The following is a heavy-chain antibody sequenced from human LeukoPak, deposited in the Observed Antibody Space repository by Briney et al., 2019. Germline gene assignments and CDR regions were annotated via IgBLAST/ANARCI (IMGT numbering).Heavy chain of an antibody. CDR3: ARSHIRGATRFDY. Sequence: SETLSLTCTVSGGSISPNYWNWIRQPAGKGLEWIGRIYTTGNTHYNPSLESRVTMSVDTSKNQFSLRLTSVTAADTAVYYCARSHIRGATRFDYWGQGILVTVSS. D-gene: IGHD1-26*01. J-gene: IGHJ4*02. CDR2: IYTTGNT. V-gene: IGHV4-4*07. CDR1: GGSISPNY.